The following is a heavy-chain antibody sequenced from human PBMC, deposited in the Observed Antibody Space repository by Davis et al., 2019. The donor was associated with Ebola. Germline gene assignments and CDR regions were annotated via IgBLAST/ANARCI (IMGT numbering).Heavy chain of an antibody. Sequence: PGGSLRLSCAASGFTFSSYGMHWVRQAPGKGLEWVAVISYDGSNKYYADSVKGRFTISRDNSKNTLYLQMNSLRAEDTAVYYCAKSIWEDSSGYYPLLYWGQGTLVTVSS. CDR1: GFTFSSYG. J-gene: IGHJ4*02. CDR2: ISYDGSNK. V-gene: IGHV3-30*18. CDR3: AKSIWEDSSGYYPLLY. D-gene: IGHD3-22*01.